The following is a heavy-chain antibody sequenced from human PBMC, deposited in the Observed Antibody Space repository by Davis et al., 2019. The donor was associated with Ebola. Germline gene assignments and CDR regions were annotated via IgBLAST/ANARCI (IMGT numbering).Heavy chain of an antibody. CDR1: GFTFSSYW. CDR3: AKAYSSGFLFNAFDI. D-gene: IGHD6-19*01. CDR2: INSDGSST. V-gene: IGHV3-74*01. Sequence: GESLKISCAASGFTFSSYWMHWVRQAPGKGLVWVSRINSDGSSTSYADSVKGRFTISRDNAKNTLYLQMNSLRAEDTAVYYCAKAYSSGFLFNAFDIWGQGTMVTVSS. J-gene: IGHJ3*02.